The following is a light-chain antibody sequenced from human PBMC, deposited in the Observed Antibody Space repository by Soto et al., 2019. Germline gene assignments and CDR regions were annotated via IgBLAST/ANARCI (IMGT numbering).Light chain of an antibody. CDR2: GAS. Sequence: EIVLTQSPGTLSLSPGERATLSCRASQSVSSTYLAWYQQKPGQAPRLLIYGASIRATGVPDRFSGSGSGTDFTLTISRLEPEDFAVYYCQQYGGSPYTFGQGTKLEI. V-gene: IGKV3-20*01. CDR1: QSVSSTY. J-gene: IGKJ2*01. CDR3: QQYGGSPYT.